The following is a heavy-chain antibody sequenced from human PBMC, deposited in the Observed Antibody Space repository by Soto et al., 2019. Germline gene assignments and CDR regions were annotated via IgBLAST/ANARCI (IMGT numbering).Heavy chain of an antibody. CDR3: AKSIIAAGTYHFDN. CDR1: GFTFTGYA. V-gene: IGHV3-23*01. CDR2: ISGSGSST. J-gene: IGHJ4*02. Sequence: PGGSLSLSCAASGFTFTGYAMSWVRQAPGKGLEWVSGISGSGSSTDYADSVKGRFIISSDSSNNTVYLQMNSLTAEDTAMYYCAKSIIAAGTYHFDNWGQGALVTVSS. D-gene: IGHD6-13*01.